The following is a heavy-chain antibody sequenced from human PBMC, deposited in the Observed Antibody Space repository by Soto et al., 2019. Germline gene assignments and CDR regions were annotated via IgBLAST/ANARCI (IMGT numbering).Heavy chain of an antibody. Sequence: PGGSLRLSCAASGFTFSSYAMSWVRQAPGKGLEWVSAISGSGGSTYYADSVKGRFTISRDNSKNTLYLQMNSLRAEDTAVYYCAKKGHYSSGWYLPFDYWGQGTLVTVSS. CDR3: AKKGHYSSGWYLPFDY. CDR1: GFTFSSYA. D-gene: IGHD6-19*01. CDR2: ISGSGGST. J-gene: IGHJ4*02. V-gene: IGHV3-23*01.